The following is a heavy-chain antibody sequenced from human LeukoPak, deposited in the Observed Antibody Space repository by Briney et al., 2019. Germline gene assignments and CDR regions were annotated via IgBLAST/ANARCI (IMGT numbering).Heavy chain of an antibody. Sequence: SGGSLRLSCAASGFTFSSYAMSWVRQAPGKGLEWVSAISGSGGSTYYADSVKGRFTISRDNSKNTLYLQMNSLRAEDTAVYYCAKDLNYDYVWGSYRLGDAFDIWGQGTMVTVSS. J-gene: IGHJ3*02. CDR2: ISGSGGST. CDR1: GFTFSSYA. CDR3: AKDLNYDYVWGSYRLGDAFDI. D-gene: IGHD3-16*02. V-gene: IGHV3-23*01.